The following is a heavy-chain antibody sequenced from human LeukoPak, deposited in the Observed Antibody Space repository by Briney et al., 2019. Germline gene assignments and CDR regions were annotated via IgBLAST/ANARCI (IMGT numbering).Heavy chain of an antibody. D-gene: IGHD2-2*01. CDR2: INHSGST. CDR1: GGSFSGYY. V-gene: IGHV4-34*01. J-gene: IGHJ6*03. CDR3: ARGPLVVVPAAIRYYYYYYMDV. Sequence: SETLSLTCAVHGGSFSGYYWSWIRQPPGKGLEWIGEINHSGSTNYNPSLKSRVTISVDTSKNQFSLKLSSVTAADTAVYYCARGPLVVVPAAIRYYYYYYMDVWGKGTTVTVSS.